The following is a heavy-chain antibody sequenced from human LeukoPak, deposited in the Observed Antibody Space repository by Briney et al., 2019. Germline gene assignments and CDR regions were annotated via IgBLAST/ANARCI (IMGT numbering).Heavy chain of an antibody. CDR2: LSGNGGST. V-gene: IGHV3-23*01. CDR1: GFSFSSYA. D-gene: IGHD3-22*01. CDR3: AKDQSQTHDDSSGFLH. Sequence: GGSLRLSCAASGFSFSSYAMSWVRQAPGKGLEWVSTLSGNGGSTYYADSVKGRFTISRDNSKNTLYLQTSNLRVDDTAVYYCAKDQSQTHDDSSGFLHWGQGTLVTVSS. J-gene: IGHJ4*02.